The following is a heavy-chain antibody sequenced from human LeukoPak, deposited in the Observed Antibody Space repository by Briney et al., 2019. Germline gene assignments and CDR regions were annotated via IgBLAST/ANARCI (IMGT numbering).Heavy chain of an antibody. V-gene: IGHV3-21*01. D-gene: IGHD3-3*01. Sequence: PGGSLRLSCAASGFTFSSYSMNWVRQAPGKGLEWVSSISSSSSYIYYADSVKGRFTISRDNAKNSLYLQMNSLRAEDTAVYYCARQDFWSRNWFDPWGQGTLVTVSS. J-gene: IGHJ5*02. CDR1: GFTFSSYS. CDR2: ISSSSSYI. CDR3: ARQDFWSRNWFDP.